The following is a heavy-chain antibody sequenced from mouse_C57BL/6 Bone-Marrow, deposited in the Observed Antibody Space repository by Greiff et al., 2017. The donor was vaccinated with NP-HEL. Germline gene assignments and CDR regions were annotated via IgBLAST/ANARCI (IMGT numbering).Heavy chain of an antibody. V-gene: IGHV3-5*01. CDR1: GISITTGNYR. D-gene: IGHD1-1*01. Sequence: EVQLQQSGPGLVKPSQTVFLTCTVTGISITTGNYRWSWIRQFPGNKLEWIGYIYYSGTITYNPSLTSRTTITRDTPKNQFFLEMNSLTAEDTATYYCARFYYGSQYFDVWGTGTTVTVSS. J-gene: IGHJ1*03. CDR3: ARFYYGSQYFDV. CDR2: IYYSGTI.